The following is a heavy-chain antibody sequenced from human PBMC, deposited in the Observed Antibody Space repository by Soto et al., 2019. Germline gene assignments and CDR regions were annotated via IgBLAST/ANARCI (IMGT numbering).Heavy chain of an antibody. V-gene: IGHV3-7*03. CDR3: ARDFKY. Sequence: GGSLRLSCAASGFTFSNYRMSWVRQAPGKGLEWVANIKQDGSERYYVDSVKGRFTISRDNAKNSLYLQMNSLRAEDTAVYYCARDFKYWGQGTLVTVSS. CDR1: GFTFSNYR. CDR2: IKQDGSER. J-gene: IGHJ4*02.